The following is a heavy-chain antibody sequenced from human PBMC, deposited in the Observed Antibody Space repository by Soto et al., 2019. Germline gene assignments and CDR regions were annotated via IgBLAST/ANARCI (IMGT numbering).Heavy chain of an antibody. Sequence: PSETLSLTCTVSGGSISSYYWSWIRQPPGKGLEWIGYIYYSGSTNYNPSLKSRVTISVDTSNNQFSLKLSSVTAADTAVYYCARRHGSCFDYWGQGTLVTVS. V-gene: IGHV4-59*08. J-gene: IGHJ4*02. CDR2: IYYSGST. CDR1: GGSISSYY. CDR3: ARRHGSCFDY.